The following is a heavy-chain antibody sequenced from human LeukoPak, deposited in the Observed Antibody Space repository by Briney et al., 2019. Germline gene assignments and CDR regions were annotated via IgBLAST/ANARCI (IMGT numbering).Heavy chain of an antibody. J-gene: IGHJ5*02. D-gene: IGHD3-3*01. CDR2: ISGSGGST. CDR3: AKVWSADFWSGYFTWFDP. V-gene: IGHV3-23*01. Sequence: GGSLRLSCTASGFTFSVYAMIWVRQAPEKGLEWVSGISGSGGSTYYADYVKGRFTISRDNSKNTLYLQMNSMRAEDTDVYYCAKVWSADFWSGYFTWFDPWGQGTLVTVSS. CDR1: GFTFSVYA.